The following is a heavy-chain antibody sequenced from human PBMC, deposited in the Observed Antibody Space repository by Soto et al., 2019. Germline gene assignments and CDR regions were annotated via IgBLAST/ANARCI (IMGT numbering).Heavy chain of an antibody. V-gene: IGHV4-34*01. Sequence: SETLSLTCQVYGGSFSGYYWSWIRQPPGKGLEWIGEIHQSGSTNYNPSLKSRLTISIDTSKNQFSLKLTSVTAADTAVYYCATVVVVASNLRDDAFDIWGQGTMVT. D-gene: IGHD2-15*01. J-gene: IGHJ3*02. CDR1: GGSFSGYY. CDR3: ATVVVVASNLRDDAFDI. CDR2: IHQSGST.